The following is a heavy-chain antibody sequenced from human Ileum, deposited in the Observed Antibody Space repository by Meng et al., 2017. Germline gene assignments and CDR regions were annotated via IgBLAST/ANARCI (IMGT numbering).Heavy chain of an antibody. CDR2: IYYSGST. Sequence: SETLSLTCTVSGDSISSPGYYWAWFRQYPGKGLEWIGYIYYSGSTYHNPSLKSRLSISLDTSNNQFSLRLGSLTAADTAVYYCARLGTENHFDYWGQGTLVTVSS. J-gene: IGHJ4*02. D-gene: IGHD1-7*01. CDR3: ARLGTENHFDY. V-gene: IGHV4-31*03. CDR1: GDSISSPGYY.